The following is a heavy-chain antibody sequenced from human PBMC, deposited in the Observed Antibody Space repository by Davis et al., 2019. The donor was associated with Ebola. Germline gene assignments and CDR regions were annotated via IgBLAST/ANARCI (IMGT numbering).Heavy chain of an antibody. J-gene: IGHJ5*02. CDR3: ARGGDNGDYVWFDP. Sequence: MPSETLSLTCAVSGGSISSGGYSWNWIRQPPGKGLEWIGHIFHTGSTYYNPFLESRVTISVDKSKNQFSLRLKSVTAADTAVYYCARGGDNGDYVWFDPWGQGTLVTVSS. D-gene: IGHD4-17*01. CDR2: IFHTGST. V-gene: IGHV4-30-2*01. CDR1: GGSISSGGYS.